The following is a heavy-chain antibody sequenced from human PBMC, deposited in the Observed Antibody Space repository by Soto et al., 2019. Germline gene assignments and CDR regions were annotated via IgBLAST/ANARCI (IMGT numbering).Heavy chain of an antibody. CDR1: GFSLSNAAVG. V-gene: IGHV2-26*01. J-gene: IGHJ4*02. CDR2: IFSNDEK. CDR3: ARIWLGKSRIDF. D-gene: IGHD3-10*01. Sequence: QVTLMESGPVLVKPTETLTLTCTVSGFSLSNAAVGVSWIRQPPGKALEWLAHIFSNDEKSYSTSRKSRLTISKDTSKSQVVLTMTNMDPVDTATYYCARIWLGKSRIDFWGQGALVTVSS.